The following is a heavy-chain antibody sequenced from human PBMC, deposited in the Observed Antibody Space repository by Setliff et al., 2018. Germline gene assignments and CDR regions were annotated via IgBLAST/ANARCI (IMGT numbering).Heavy chain of an antibody. Sequence: GGSLRLSCAASGFSFSSFAMTWIRQAPGKALEWVSYISSSSSTIYYADSVKGRFTISRDNAKNSLYLQMNSLRAEDTAVYYCAREESSGYYYGSGAVDYWGQGTLVTVSS. CDR1: GFSFSSFA. CDR2: ISSSSSTI. D-gene: IGHD3-10*01. J-gene: IGHJ4*02. V-gene: IGHV3-48*04. CDR3: AREESSGYYYGSGAVDY.